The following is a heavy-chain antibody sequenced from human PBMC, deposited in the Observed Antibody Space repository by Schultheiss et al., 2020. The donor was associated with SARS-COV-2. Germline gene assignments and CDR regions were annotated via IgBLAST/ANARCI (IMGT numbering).Heavy chain of an antibody. CDR2: IYYSGST. CDR1: GGSFSGYY. J-gene: IGHJ4*02. V-gene: IGHV4-59*08. Sequence: SETLSLTCAVYGGSFSGYYWSWIRQPPGKGLEWIGYIYYSGSTYYNPSLKSRVTISVDTSKNQFSLKLSSVTAADTAVYYCARRARIVGATANYYFDYWGQGTLVTVSS. D-gene: IGHD1-26*01. CDR3: ARRARIVGATANYYFDY.